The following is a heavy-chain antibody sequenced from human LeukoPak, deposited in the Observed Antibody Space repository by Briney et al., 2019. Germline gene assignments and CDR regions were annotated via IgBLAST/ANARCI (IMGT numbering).Heavy chain of an antibody. CDR2: ISAYNGNT. J-gene: IGHJ4*02. CDR1: GYTFTSYG. Sequence: ASVKVSCKASGYTFTSYGISWVRQAPGQGLEWMGWISAYNGNTNYAQKLQGRVTMTTDTSTSTAYMELRSLSSDDTAVYYCASSFGSSSWYYFDYWGQGTLVTVSS. D-gene: IGHD6-13*01. V-gene: IGHV1-18*01. CDR3: ASSFGSSSWYYFDY.